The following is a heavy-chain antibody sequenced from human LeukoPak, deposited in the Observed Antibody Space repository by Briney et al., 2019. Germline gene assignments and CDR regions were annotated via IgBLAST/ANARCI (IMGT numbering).Heavy chain of an antibody. Sequence: GSLRLSCAASGFTFSDYDMHWVRQATGKGLEWVSATGTAGDTYYTGSVKGRFTISRENAKNSLYLQMNSLRAGDTAVYYCARVAKERVGGVYYFDYWGQGTLVTVSS. CDR2: TGTAGDT. CDR3: ARVAKERVGGVYYFDY. D-gene: IGHD1-1*01. V-gene: IGHV3-13*01. CDR1: GFTFSDYD. J-gene: IGHJ4*02.